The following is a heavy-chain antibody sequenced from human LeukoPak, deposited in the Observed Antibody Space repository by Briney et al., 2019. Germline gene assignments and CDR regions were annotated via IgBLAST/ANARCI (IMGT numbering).Heavy chain of an antibody. Sequence: GGSLRLSCAASGFTFSTYDMHWVRQVSGKGLEWVSSIGTIGDTFYPGSVKGRFTISRENAKNSLYLQMNGLRAGDTAVYYCARATVIGNAPVPGYMDVWGKGTTVTVS. CDR1: GFTFSTYD. J-gene: IGHJ6*03. CDR3: ARATVIGNAPVPGYMDV. V-gene: IGHV3-13*01. CDR2: IGTIGDT. D-gene: IGHD4-17*01.